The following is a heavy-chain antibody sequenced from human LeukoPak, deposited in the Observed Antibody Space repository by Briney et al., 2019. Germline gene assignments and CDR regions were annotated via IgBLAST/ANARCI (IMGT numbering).Heavy chain of an antibody. V-gene: IGHV3-48*01. CDR2: IGSNSSSI. D-gene: IGHD5-18*01. J-gene: IGHJ4*02. Sequence: GGSLGLPCAASGFTFSGYSMNWVRQAPGKGLEWVSYIGSNSSSIYDADSVKGRFTISRDNAKKSLYLQMNILRAEDTAVYYCARARGYSYGYSDYWGRGTLVTVSS. CDR1: GFTFSGYS. CDR3: ARARGYSYGYSDY.